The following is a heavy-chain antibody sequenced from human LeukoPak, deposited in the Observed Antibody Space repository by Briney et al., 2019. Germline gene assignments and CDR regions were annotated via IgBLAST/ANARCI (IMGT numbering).Heavy chain of an antibody. CDR3: ARAYSQWLSFLHAFDI. CDR2: IYHSGST. CDR1: GGSISTYN. J-gene: IGHJ3*02. D-gene: IGHD6-19*01. Sequence: ESGPRLVKPSETLSLTCTVSGGSISTYNWVWIRLPPGKGLEWIGYIYHSGSTYYNPSLKSRVTISVDRSKNQFSLKLSSVTAADTAVYYCARAYSQWLSFLHAFDIWGQGTMVTVSS. V-gene: IGHV4-59*12.